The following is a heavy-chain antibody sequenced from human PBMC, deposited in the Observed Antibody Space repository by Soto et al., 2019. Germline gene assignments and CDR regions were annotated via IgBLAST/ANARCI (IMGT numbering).Heavy chain of an antibody. CDR3: ATDLATIFGVVIPPQFDY. CDR1: GYTLTELS. J-gene: IGHJ4*02. V-gene: IGHV1-24*01. CDR2: FDPEDGET. Sequence: ASVKVSCKVSGYTLTELSMHWVRQAPGKGLEWMGGFDPEDGETIYAQKFQGRVTMTEDTSTDTAYMELSSLRSEDTAVYYCATDLATIFGVVIPPQFDYWGQGTLVTVSS. D-gene: IGHD3-3*01.